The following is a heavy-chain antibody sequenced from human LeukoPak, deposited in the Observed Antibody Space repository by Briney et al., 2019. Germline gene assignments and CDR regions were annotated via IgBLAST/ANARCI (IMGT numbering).Heavy chain of an antibody. J-gene: IGHJ4*02. V-gene: IGHV3-7*01. CDR1: GFTFSGYW. CDR2: IKQDGSEK. CDR3: ARDGGVDIVVVPADY. D-gene: IGHD2-2*01. Sequence: GGSLRLSCAASGFTFSGYWMSWVRQAPGKGLEWVANIKQDGSEKYYVDSVKGRFTISRDNAKNSLYLQMNSLRAEDTAVYYCARDGGVDIVVVPADYWGQGTLVTVSS.